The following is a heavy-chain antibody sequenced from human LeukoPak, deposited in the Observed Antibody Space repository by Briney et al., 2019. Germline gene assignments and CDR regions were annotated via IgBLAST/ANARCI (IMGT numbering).Heavy chain of an antibody. CDR2: IWSDGSKK. J-gene: IGHJ4*02. CDR3: ARDIGTWPNSLFDY. D-gene: IGHD4-23*01. CDR1: GXIFSNYG. V-gene: IGHV3-33*01. Sequence: GGSLRLSCAASGXIFSNYGFHWVRQAPGKGLEGVALIWSDGSKKYYTDSVKGRFTISRDDSKNTLFLQMNSLRAEDMAVYYCARDIGTWPNSLFDYWGQGNLVTVSS.